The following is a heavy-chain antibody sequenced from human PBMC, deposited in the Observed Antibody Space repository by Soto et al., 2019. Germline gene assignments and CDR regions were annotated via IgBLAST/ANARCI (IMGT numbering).Heavy chain of an antibody. CDR1: GYTFTSYG. Sequence: ASVKVSCKASGYTFTSYGIRWVRQAPGQRLEWMGWLNTDNGNTQYSQTFQDRVTITRDTSASTAYMELSSLRSEDTAVYFCAKGNGGYFDHWGQGSLVTVSS. V-gene: IGHV1-3*04. D-gene: IGHD3-16*01. CDR2: LNTDNGNT. J-gene: IGHJ4*02. CDR3: AKGNGGYFDH.